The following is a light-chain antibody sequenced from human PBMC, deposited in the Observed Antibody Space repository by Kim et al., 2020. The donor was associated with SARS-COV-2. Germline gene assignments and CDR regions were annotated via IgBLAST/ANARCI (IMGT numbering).Light chain of an antibody. V-gene: IGKV3-11*01. CDR1: QSVSNF. J-gene: IGKJ2*01. CDR2: DAS. Sequence: LSPGETATLSCRASQSVSNFLAWYQQKPGQAPRLLIYDASNRAPGIPARFSGSGSGTDFTLTISSLEPEDFAVYYCRQRTNWPPFTFGQGTKLEIK. CDR3: RQRTNWPPFT.